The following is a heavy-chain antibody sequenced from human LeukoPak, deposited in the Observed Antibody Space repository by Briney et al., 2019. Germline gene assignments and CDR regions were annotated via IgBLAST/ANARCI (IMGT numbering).Heavy chain of an antibody. Sequence: GGSLRLSCAASGFKFNIYAMSWVRQAPGKGLEWVSSIGSTDTYYADSVKGRFTISRDNSRNTLYLQMNSLRGEDTAVYYCAKEEYFDWLTGYWGQGTLVTVSS. CDR1: GFKFNIYA. J-gene: IGHJ4*02. D-gene: IGHD3-9*01. CDR3: AKEEYFDWLTGY. CDR2: IGSTDT. V-gene: IGHV3-23*01.